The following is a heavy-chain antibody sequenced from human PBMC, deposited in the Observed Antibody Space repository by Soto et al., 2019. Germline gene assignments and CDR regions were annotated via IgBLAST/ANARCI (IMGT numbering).Heavy chain of an antibody. D-gene: IGHD2-2*01. CDR1: GGSISSYY. Sequence: SETLSLTCTVSGGSISSYYWSWIRQPPGKGLEWIGYIYYSGSTNYNPSLKSRVTISVDTSKNQFSLKLSSVTAADTAVYYCARQGYCSSTSCEGVDYWGQGTLVTVSS. J-gene: IGHJ4*02. CDR3: ARQGYCSSTSCEGVDY. V-gene: IGHV4-59*08. CDR2: IYYSGST.